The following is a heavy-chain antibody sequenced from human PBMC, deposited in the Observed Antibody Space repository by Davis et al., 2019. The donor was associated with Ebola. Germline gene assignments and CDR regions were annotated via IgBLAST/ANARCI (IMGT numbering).Heavy chain of an antibody. J-gene: IGHJ4*02. CDR3: VHGGSWFSY. V-gene: IGHV3-7*01. D-gene: IGHD2-15*01. CDR1: GFTFSSYW. Sequence: LKISCAASGFTFSSYWMSWVRQAPGKGLEWVANIKVDGSEKNYVDSVKGRFTISRDNAKNSLFLQMNSLRGEDTAVYYCVHGGSWFSYWGQGTLVTVSS. CDR2: IKVDGSEK.